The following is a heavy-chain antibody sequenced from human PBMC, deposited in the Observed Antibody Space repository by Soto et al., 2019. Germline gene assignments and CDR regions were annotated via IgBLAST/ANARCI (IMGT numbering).Heavy chain of an antibody. CDR1: GYSFTAYG. CDR3: ARDAPPPELRFLEWHNYDYNGMDV. Sequence: SVKVSCKTSGYSFTAYGISWVRQAPVQGLEWMGWISCYNGKTKYAQKVQGRVTMTTDTSTSTAYMEVRSLRSDDTAIYYCARDAPPPELRFLEWHNYDYNGMDVWGQGTTVTV. J-gene: IGHJ6*02. V-gene: IGHV1-18*01. D-gene: IGHD3-3*01. CDR2: ISCYNGKT.